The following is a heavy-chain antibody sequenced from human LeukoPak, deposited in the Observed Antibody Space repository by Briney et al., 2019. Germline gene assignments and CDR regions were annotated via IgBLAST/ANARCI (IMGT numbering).Heavy chain of an antibody. CDR1: GGSISSGSYY. V-gene: IGHV4-61*09. CDR2: IYTSGST. Sequence: SQTLSLTCTVSGGSISSGSYYWSWIRQPAGKGLEWIGQIYTSGSTNYNPALKSRVTMSVDRSKNQFSLKLSSVTAADTAVYYCARAVGSSESNWFDHWGQGALVTVSS. CDR3: ARAVGSSESNWFDH. J-gene: IGHJ5*02. D-gene: IGHD1-26*01.